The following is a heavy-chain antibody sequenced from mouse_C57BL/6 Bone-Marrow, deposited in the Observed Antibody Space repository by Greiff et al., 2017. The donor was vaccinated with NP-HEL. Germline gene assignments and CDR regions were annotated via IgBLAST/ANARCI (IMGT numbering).Heavy chain of an antibody. Sequence: EVQRVESGGGLVQPGGSLSLSCAASGFTFTDYYMSWVRQPPGKALEWLGFIRNKANGYTTEYSASVKGRFTISRDNSQSILYLQMNALRAEDSATYYCARAQATRGGYFDDWGQGTTLTVSS. D-gene: IGHD3-2*02. CDR2: IRNKANGYTT. J-gene: IGHJ2*01. CDR1: GFTFTDYY. CDR3: ARAQATRGGYFDD. V-gene: IGHV7-3*01.